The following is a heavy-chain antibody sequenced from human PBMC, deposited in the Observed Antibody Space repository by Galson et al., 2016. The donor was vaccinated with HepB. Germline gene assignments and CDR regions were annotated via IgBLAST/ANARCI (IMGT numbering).Heavy chain of an antibody. D-gene: IGHD3-9*01. CDR2: IIPVFGPA. CDR1: GGTFSNHA. V-gene: IGHV1-69*13. CDR3: ARDVDDVLTGYGY. J-gene: IGHJ4*02. Sequence: SVKVSCKASGGTFSNHAISWVRQAPGQGLEWMRGIIPVFGPANYAQKFQGRVTISADESTSTAYVELSGLRSEDTAVYYCARDVDDVLTGYGYWGQGTLVTVSS.